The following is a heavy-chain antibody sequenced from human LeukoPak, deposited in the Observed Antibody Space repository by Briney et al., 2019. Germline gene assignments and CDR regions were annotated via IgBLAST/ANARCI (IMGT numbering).Heavy chain of an antibody. Sequence: SETLSLTCTVSGGSISSGGYYWSWIRQHPGKGLEWIGYIYYSGSTYYNPSLKSRVTISVDTSKNQFSPKLSSVTAADTAVYYYARSLAAATFDYWGQGTLVTVSS. J-gene: IGHJ4*02. V-gene: IGHV4-31*03. CDR2: IYYSGST. CDR1: GGSISSGGYY. CDR3: ARSLAAATFDY. D-gene: IGHD6-13*01.